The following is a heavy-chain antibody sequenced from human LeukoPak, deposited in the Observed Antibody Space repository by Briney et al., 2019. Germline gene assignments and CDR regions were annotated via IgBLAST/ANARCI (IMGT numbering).Heavy chain of an antibody. J-gene: IGHJ5*02. Sequence: QSGGSLRLSCAASGFTFSRNSMSWVRQAPGRGLEWVSLISGSGGSTYYADSVKGRFTISRDNSKNTLYLQMNSLRAEDTAVYYCAKVFGGAIAAISNNWLDPWGQGTSVTVSS. CDR1: GFTFSRNS. CDR3: AKVFGGAIAAISNNWLDP. D-gene: IGHD3-16*01. V-gene: IGHV3-23*01. CDR2: ISGSGGST.